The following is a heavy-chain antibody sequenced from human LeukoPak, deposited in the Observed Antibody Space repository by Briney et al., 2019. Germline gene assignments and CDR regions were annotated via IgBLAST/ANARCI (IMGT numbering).Heavy chain of an antibody. CDR3: ASLTAGRTDAFDI. J-gene: IGHJ3*02. Sequence: SETLSLTCSVSGGSISSYYWGWIRQPPGKGLEWIGSIYYSGSTYYNPSLKSRVTISVDTSKNQFSLKLSSVTAADTAVYYCASLTAGRTDAFDIWGQGTMVTVSS. V-gene: IGHV4-39*01. D-gene: IGHD5-18*01. CDR1: GGSISSYY. CDR2: IYYSGST.